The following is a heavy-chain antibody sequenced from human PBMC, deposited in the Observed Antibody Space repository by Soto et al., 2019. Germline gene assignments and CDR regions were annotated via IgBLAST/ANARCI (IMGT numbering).Heavy chain of an antibody. D-gene: IGHD3-10*01. CDR2: ISYDGSNK. V-gene: IGHV3-30*18. CDR3: AKDPSSSLWFGEYLES. CDR1: GFSFNTFG. J-gene: IGHJ4*02. Sequence: QVQLVESGGGVVQPGRSLRLTCAASGFSFNTFGLHWVRQAPGKGLEWVAVISYDGSNKYYADSVKGRFTISRDNSKNTLDLQMNSMRAEDTAVYYCAKDPSSSLWFGEYLESWGQGTLVTVSS.